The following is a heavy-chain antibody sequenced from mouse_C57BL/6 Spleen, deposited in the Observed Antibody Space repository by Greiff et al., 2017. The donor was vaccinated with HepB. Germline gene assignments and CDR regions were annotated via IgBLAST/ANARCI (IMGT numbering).Heavy chain of an antibody. CDR1: GYSITSGYY. J-gene: IGHJ2*01. V-gene: IGHV3-6*01. CDR3: ARDRNWEGYFDY. D-gene: IGHD4-1*01. Sequence: EVKLLEPGPGLVKPSQSLSLTCSVTGYSITSGYYWNWIRQFPGNKLEWMGYISYDGSNNYNPSLKNRISITRDTSKNQFFLKLNSVTTEDTATYYCARDRNWEGYFDYWGQGTTLTVSS. CDR2: ISYDGSN.